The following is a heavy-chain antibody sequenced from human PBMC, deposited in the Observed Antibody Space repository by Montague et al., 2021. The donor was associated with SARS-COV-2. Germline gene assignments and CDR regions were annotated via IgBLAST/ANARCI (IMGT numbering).Heavy chain of an antibody. J-gene: IGHJ4*02. Sequence: SRRLSFSASGFTFSSYWMSWVRQAPGKGLEWVANIKKDGSEKKYVGSVKGRFTISRDNAKDSLYLQMNSLRAEDTAVYYCAREYFDNSGMGHYWGQGTLVTVSS. CDR3: AREYFDNSGMGHY. CDR2: IKKDGSEK. D-gene: IGHD3-22*01. CDR1: GFTFSSYW. V-gene: IGHV3-7*01.